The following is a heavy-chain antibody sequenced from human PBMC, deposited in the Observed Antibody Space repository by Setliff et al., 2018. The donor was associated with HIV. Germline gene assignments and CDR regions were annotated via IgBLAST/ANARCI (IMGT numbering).Heavy chain of an antibody. Sequence: SVKVSCKASGGTFTSYTFSWVRQAPGQGLEWMGRIIPIVTIAHYAQKFQGRVTITTDESTTTAYMELSSLRSEDTALYYCAGSILTGYYTFGADYWGQGTLVTVSS. D-gene: IGHD3-9*01. CDR1: GGTFTSYT. CDR3: AGSILTGYYTFGADY. J-gene: IGHJ4*02. V-gene: IGHV1-69*02. CDR2: IIPIVTIA.